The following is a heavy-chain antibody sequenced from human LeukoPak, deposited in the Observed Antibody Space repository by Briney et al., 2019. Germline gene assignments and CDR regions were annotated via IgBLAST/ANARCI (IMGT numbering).Heavy chain of an antibody. V-gene: IGHV3-74*01. CDR2: IKGDGSST. J-gene: IGHJ3*02. CDR3: ARGGDVFDI. CDR1: GFTFSSYW. Sequence: GGSLRLSCAASGFTFSSYWMHWVRHTPGKGLVWVSRIKGDGSSTSYADSVKGRFTISRDNAKNTLYLQMNSLRADDTAVYYCARGGDVFDIWGQGTMVTVSS.